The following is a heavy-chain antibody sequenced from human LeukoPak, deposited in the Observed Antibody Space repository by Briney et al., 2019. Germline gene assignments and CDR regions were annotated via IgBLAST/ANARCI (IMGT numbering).Heavy chain of an antibody. J-gene: IGHJ4*02. CDR2: IYYSGST. D-gene: IGHD1-14*01. V-gene: IGHV4-39*01. CDR3: ARLTPVLEVDY. Sequence: ASETLSLTRTVSGGSISSSSYYWGWIRQPPGKGLEWIGSIYYSGSTYYKPSLKSRVTISVDTSKKQISLKLTSVTAADTAVYYCARLTPVLEVDYWGQGTLVTVPS. CDR1: GGSISSSSYY.